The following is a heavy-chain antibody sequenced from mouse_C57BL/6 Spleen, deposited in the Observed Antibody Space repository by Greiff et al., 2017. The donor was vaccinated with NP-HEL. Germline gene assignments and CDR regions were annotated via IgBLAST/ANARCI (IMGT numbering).Heavy chain of an antibody. CDR2: IYPRDGST. CDR3: ATSTTVVATGYFDV. Sequence: VQLQQSGPELVKPGASVKLSCKASGYTFTSYDINWVKQRPGQGLEWIGWIYPRDGSTKYNEKFKGKATLTVDTSSSTAYMELHSLTSEDSAVYCCATSTTVVATGYFDVWGTGTTVTVSS. CDR1: GYTFTSYD. J-gene: IGHJ1*03. D-gene: IGHD1-1*01. V-gene: IGHV1-85*01.